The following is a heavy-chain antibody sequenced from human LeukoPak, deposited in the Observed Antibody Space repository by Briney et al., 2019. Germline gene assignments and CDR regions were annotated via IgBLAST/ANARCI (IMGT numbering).Heavy chain of an antibody. D-gene: IGHD6-19*01. CDR1: GGSISSYY. V-gene: IGHV4-4*07. Sequence: PSETLSLTCTVSGGSISSYYWSWIRQPAGKGLEWIGRIYTSGSTNYNPSLKSRVTMSVDTSKNQLSLKLSSVTAADTAVYYCARDPGIAVAGTGFDPWGQGTLVTVSS. J-gene: IGHJ5*02. CDR2: IYTSGST. CDR3: ARDPGIAVAGTGFDP.